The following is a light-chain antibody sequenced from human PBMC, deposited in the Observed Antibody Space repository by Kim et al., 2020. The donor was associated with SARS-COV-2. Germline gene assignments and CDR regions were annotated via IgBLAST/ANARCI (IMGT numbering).Light chain of an antibody. CDR2: DVT. V-gene: IGLV2-11*01. J-gene: IGLJ3*02. CDR3: CSYAGTPWV. CDR1: SSDVGGYNY. Sequence: PGQSVTISCTGTSSDVGGYNYVSWYQQHPGKAPKLMIYDVTKRPSGVPDRFSGSKSGNTASLTISELQAEDESDYYCCSYAGTPWVFGGGTQLTVL.